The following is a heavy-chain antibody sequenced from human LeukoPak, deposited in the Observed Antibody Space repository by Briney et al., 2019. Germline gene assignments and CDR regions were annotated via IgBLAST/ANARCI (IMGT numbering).Heavy chain of an antibody. D-gene: IGHD4-11*01. J-gene: IGHJ6*04. CDR3: ASMTTVTSPGGVDV. CDR1: GYTFTGYY. V-gene: IGHV1-2*02. Sequence: ASVKVSCKASGYTFTGYYMHWVRQAHGQGLEWMRWINPNSGGTNYAQKFQGRVTMTRDTSISTAYMELSRLRSDDTAVYYCASMTTVTSPGGVDVWGKGTTVTVSS. CDR2: INPNSGGT.